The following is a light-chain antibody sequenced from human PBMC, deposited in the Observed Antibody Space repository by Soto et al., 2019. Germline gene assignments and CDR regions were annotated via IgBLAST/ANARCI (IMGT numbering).Light chain of an antibody. Sequence: QSVLAQPPSWSGSPGQSVTISCTGTKSDIGVYDFVSWYQHHPGKAPRLIIYEVVQRPSGVPDRFSGSKSGNTASLTVSGLQAADEADYFCKSYAGSNTYVFGSGTKVTVL. CDR2: EVV. CDR1: KSDIGVYDF. CDR3: KSYAGSNTYV. J-gene: IGLJ1*01. V-gene: IGLV2-8*01.